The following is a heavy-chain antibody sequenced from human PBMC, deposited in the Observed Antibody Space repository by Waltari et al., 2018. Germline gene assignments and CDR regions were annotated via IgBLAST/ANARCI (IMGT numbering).Heavy chain of an antibody. CDR1: GLTFSEYG. CDR3: AKKSDYGDSEAHYYYYMDV. J-gene: IGHJ6*03. Sequence: QVHLVESGGGVVQPGGSLKLSCAASGLTFSEYGMHWVRQSSGKGLEWVDFINRDGITKYYVDSVKGRFTISRDNSNDALYLQMNNLRPEDTAVYYCAKKSDYGDSEAHYYYYMDVWGEGTPVTVSS. V-gene: IGHV3-30*02. CDR2: INRDGITK. D-gene: IGHD4-17*01.